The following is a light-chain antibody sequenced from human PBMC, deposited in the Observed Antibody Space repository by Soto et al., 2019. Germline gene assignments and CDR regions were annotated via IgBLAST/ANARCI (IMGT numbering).Light chain of an antibody. CDR1: SSDVGGYNY. CDR2: DVS. Sequence: QSVLTQPASVSGSPGQSITISCTGTSSDVGGYNYVSWYQQHPGKAPKLMISDVSNRPSGVSTRFSGSKSGNTASLTISGLQADYVADYYCTSYTSSTTHDFGSGTKVPV. CDR3: TSYTSSTTHD. J-gene: IGLJ1*01. V-gene: IGLV2-14*03.